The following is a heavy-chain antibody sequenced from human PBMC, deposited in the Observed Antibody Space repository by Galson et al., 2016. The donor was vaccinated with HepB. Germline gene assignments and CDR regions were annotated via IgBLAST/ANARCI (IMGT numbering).Heavy chain of an antibody. V-gene: IGHV3-23*01. CDR2: ISSSGDST. J-gene: IGHJ6*02. CDR1: GLTFNNCA. Sequence: SLRLSCAVSGLTFNNCAMSWVRQAPGKGLEWVSSISSSGDSTYYADSVKGRFTISRDNSKDTVYLQMNSLRAEDTAVYDCARGPGSYYRGREYYYGMDVWGQGTTVTVSS. D-gene: IGHD3-10*01. CDR3: ARGPGSYYRGREYYYGMDV.